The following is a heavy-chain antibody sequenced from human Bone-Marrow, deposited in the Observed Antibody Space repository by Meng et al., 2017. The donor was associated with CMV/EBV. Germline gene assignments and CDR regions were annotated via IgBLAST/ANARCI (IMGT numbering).Heavy chain of an antibody. CDR3: AREEYEYGDYGMDV. V-gene: IGHV3-7*01. CDR1: GFTFSSYW. CDR2: IKQDGSQK. J-gene: IGHJ6*02. Sequence: GESLKISCAASGFTFSSYWMSWVRQAPGKGLEWVANIKQDGSQKYYVDSVKGRFTISRDNAKNSLYLQMNSLRAEDTAVYYCAREEYEYGDYGMDVWGQGTTVTVSS. D-gene: IGHD4-17*01.